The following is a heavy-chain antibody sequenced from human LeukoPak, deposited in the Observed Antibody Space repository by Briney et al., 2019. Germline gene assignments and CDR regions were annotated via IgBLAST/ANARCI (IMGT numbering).Heavy chain of an antibody. Sequence: GGSLRLSCAASGFTFSNYAMSWVRQAPGKGLEWVSGISGGAGTPYYADSVKGRFTISRDNSMNTLYLQMSSLRAEDTAVYYCAKRRTTVITMDYFDYWGQGTLVTVSS. CDR3: AKRRTTVITMDYFDY. V-gene: IGHV3-23*01. J-gene: IGHJ4*02. CDR2: ISGGAGTP. CDR1: GFTFSNYA. D-gene: IGHD4-17*01.